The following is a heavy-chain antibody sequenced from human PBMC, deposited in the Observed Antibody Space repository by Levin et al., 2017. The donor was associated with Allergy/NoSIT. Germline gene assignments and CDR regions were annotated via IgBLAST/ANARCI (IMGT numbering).Heavy chain of an antibody. CDR1: GGSFRGSY. V-gene: IGHV4-34*01. D-gene: IGHD3-10*01. J-gene: IGHJ4*02. Sequence: SQTLSLPCAVYGGSFRGSYWSWIRQPPGKGLEWIGEINHSGSTNYNPSLKSRVTISVDTSKNQFSLKLSSVTAADTAVYYCARYPGSGSYYKGYWGQGTLVTVSS. CDR2: INHSGST. CDR3: ARYPGSGSYYKGY.